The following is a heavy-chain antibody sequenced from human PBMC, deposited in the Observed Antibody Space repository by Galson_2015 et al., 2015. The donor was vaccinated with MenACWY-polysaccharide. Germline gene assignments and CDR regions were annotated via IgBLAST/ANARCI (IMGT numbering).Heavy chain of an antibody. J-gene: IGHJ1*01. CDR1: GGSVSGGDYY. Sequence: LSLTCAVSGGSVSGGDYYWSWIRQPPGKGLEWIGSIYYSRSTYYTPSLQTRIVISVDSSRNQYSLTLNSVTAADTAVYYCATQGTWDNSLEHWGQGTLVTVSS. V-gene: IGHV4-30-4*01. D-gene: IGHD2/OR15-2a*01. CDR2: IYYSRST. CDR3: ATQGTWDNSLEH.